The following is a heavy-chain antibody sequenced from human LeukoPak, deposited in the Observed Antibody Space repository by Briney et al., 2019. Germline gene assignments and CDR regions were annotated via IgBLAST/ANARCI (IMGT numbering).Heavy chain of an antibody. Sequence: GGSLRLSCAASGFTFSSYNMNWVRQAPGKGLEWVSYISSSSSTLYYADSLKGRFTISRDNAKNSLYLQMNSLRAEDTAVYYCARATGIVGATTDYWGQGTLVTVSS. D-gene: IGHD1-26*01. V-gene: IGHV3-48*04. CDR3: ARATGIVGATTDY. CDR2: ISSSSSTL. CDR1: GFTFSSYN. J-gene: IGHJ4*02.